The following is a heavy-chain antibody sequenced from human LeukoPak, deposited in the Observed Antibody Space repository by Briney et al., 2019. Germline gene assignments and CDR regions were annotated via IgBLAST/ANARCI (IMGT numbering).Heavy chain of an antibody. V-gene: IGHV3-49*04. Sequence: GGSLRLSCTASGFTFGDYAMSWVRQAPGKGLEWVGFIRSKAYGGTTEYAASVKGRFTISRDDSKSIAYLQMNSLKTEDTAVYYCTLSSGSYYTFDYWGQGTLVTVSS. D-gene: IGHD3-10*02. CDR3: TLSSGSYYTFDY. J-gene: IGHJ4*02. CDR2: IRSKAYGGTT. CDR1: GFTFGDYA.